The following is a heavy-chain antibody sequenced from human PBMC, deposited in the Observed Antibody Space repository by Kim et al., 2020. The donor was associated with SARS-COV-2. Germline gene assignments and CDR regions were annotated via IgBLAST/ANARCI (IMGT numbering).Heavy chain of an antibody. CDR3: ARECPDCFNFDY. Sequence: ASVKVSCKASGYTFTTYYMHWVRQAPGHGLEWVGMVRPSVAATWYVQKFQGRVTMTTDTSASTVYMELSSLRSEDTAVYFCARECPDCFNFDYWGQGTLVTVSS. J-gene: IGHJ4*02. D-gene: IGHD2-21*02. CDR2: VRPSVAAT. CDR1: GYTFTTYY. V-gene: IGHV1-46*01.